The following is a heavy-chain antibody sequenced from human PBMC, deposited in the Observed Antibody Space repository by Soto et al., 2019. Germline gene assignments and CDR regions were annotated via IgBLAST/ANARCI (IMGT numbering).Heavy chain of an antibody. Sequence: QVQLVESGGGVVKPGGSLRLSCAASGFTFSDYYMTWIRQAPGKGLEWVSYISSSGSSTYYADSVKGRFAISRDNAKNSLFLQMNSLRAEDTAVYFCARDPSTGTFDYWGQGTLVTVSS. CDR1: GFTFSDYY. CDR3: ARDPSTGTFDY. J-gene: IGHJ4*02. D-gene: IGHD1-1*01. CDR2: ISSSGSST. V-gene: IGHV3-11*01.